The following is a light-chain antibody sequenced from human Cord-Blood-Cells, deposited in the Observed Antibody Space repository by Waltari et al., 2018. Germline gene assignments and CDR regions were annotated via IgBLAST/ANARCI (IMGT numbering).Light chain of an antibody. CDR2: GAS. CDR1: QSVSSSY. Sequence: EIVLPQSPGTLSLSLGERATLSCRASQSVSSSYLAWYQQKPGQAPRLHIYGASSRATGIPDRFSGSGSGTDFTLTISRLEPEDFAVYYCQQYGSSPYTFGQGTKLEIK. J-gene: IGKJ2*01. CDR3: QQYGSSPYT. V-gene: IGKV3-20*01.